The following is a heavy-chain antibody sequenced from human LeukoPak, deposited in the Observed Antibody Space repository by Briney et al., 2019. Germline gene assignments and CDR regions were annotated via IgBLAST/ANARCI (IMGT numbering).Heavy chain of an antibody. CDR2: IYYSGST. Sequence: PSETLSLTCAVYGGSFSGYYWSWIRQHPGKGLEWIGYIYYSGSTYYNPSLKSRVTISVDTSKNQFSLKLSSVTAADTAVYYCVRVGGTNYYYYGMDVWGQGTTVTVSS. V-gene: IGHV4-31*11. D-gene: IGHD1-26*01. CDR3: VRVGGTNYYYYGMDV. J-gene: IGHJ6*02. CDR1: GGSFSGYY.